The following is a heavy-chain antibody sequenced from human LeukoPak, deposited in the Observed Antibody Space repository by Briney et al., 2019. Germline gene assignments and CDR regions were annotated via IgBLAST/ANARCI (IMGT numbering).Heavy chain of an antibody. V-gene: IGHV3-74*01. CDR2: INSDGSST. Sequence: TGGSLRLSCAASGFTFSSYWMHWVRQAPGKGLAWVSRINSDGSSTSYADSVKGRFTISRDNAKNTLYLQMNSLRAEDTAVYYCARAPLHRSGGWFDPWGQGTLVTVSS. D-gene: IGHD6-25*01. CDR3: ARAPLHRSGGWFDP. J-gene: IGHJ5*02. CDR1: GFTFSSYW.